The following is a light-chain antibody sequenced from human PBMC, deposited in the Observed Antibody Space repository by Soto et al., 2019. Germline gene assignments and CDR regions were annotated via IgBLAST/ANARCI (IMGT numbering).Light chain of an antibody. J-gene: IGLJ1*01. CDR3: QSYDSSLSVLYV. V-gene: IGLV1-40*01. Sequence: QTVVTQPPSVSGAPGQRVTISCTGSSSNIGAGYEVHWFQQLPGTAPKLLIYGNTNRPSGVPDRFPGSKSDTSASLAITGLQPEDEADYYCQSYDSSLSVLYVFGAGTQLTVL. CDR2: GNT. CDR1: SSNIGAGYE.